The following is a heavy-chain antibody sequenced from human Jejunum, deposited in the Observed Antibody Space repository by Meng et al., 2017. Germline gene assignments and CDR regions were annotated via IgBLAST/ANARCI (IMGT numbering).Heavy chain of an antibody. J-gene: IGHJ4*02. CDR3: ARDWGCRDGYCFSGLLEF. V-gene: IGHV4-4*02. Sequence: QVQLQESGPGLVRPSGTLTLTCSVSAASISSNNRWTWVRQPPGRGLEWIGEIYHGGDTNYNPSLTSPVTISVDKSKNQFTLRLNSVTAADTAIYYCARDWGCRDGYCFSGLLEFWGQGILVTVSS. CDR1: AASISSNNR. CDR2: IYHGGDT. D-gene: IGHD2-15*01.